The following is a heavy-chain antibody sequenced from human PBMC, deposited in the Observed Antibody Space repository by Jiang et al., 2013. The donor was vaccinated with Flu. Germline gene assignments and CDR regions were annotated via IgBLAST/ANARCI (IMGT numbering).Heavy chain of an antibody. CDR2: ISWVGDE. CDR3: AHRHVRSYYDTSGYYFDY. D-gene: IGHD3-22*01. J-gene: IGHJ4*02. V-gene: IGHV2-5*02. Sequence: KPTQTLTLTCTFSGFSLNSNGMNVGWIRQPPGKALEWLALISWVGDERYSPSLKSRLTITKDTSKNQVVLTMTNMDPVDTATYYCAHRHVRSYYDTSGYYFDYWAREPWSPSPQ. CDR1: GFSLNSNGMN.